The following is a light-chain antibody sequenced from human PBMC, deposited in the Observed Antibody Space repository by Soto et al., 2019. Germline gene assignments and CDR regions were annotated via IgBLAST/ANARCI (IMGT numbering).Light chain of an antibody. CDR3: QQYNNWLTWT. CDR2: GAS. CDR1: QSVSSN. V-gene: IGKV3-15*01. Sequence: IVLTQSPSTLSVSPGERATLSCMASQSVSSNLAWYQQKPGQAPRLLIYGASTRATGIPARFSGSGSGTEFTLTISSLQSEDFAVYYCQQYNNWLTWTFGQGTKVDIK. J-gene: IGKJ1*01.